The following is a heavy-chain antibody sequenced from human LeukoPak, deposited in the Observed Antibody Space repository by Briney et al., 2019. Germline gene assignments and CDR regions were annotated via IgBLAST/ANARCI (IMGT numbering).Heavy chain of an antibody. CDR2: INDDGSDT. Sequence: GGSLRLSCAASGFTFKLYWMHWVRQVPGKRPVWVSRINDDGSDTIYADSVRGRFTISRDDVKNTVYLQMNNLRAEDTAVYYCVRGGPSTWSWGQGTLVTVSS. CDR1: GFTFKLYW. CDR3: VRGGPSTWS. V-gene: IGHV3-74*01. D-gene: IGHD2-15*01. J-gene: IGHJ5*02.